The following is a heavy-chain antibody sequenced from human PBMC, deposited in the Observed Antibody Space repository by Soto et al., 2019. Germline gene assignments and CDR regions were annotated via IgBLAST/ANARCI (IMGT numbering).Heavy chain of an antibody. D-gene: IGHD6-13*01. V-gene: IGHV3-33*01. CDR3: SATPDSSSWYLSDY. Sequence: GGSLRLSCAASGFTFSSYGMHWVRQAPGKGLEWVAVIWYDGSNKYYADSVKGRFTISRDNSKNTLYLQMNSLRAEDTAVYYCSATPDSSSWYLSDYWGQGTLVTVSS. J-gene: IGHJ4*02. CDR1: GFTFSSYG. CDR2: IWYDGSNK.